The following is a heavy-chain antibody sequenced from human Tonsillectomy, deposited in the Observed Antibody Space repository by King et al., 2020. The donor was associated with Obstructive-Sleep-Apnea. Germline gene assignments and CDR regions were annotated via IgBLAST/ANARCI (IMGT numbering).Heavy chain of an antibody. CDR1: GSTFRDYY. CDR3: AGTIAVSGGPYDA. D-gene: IGHD6-19*01. Sequence: VQLVESGGGLVKPGGSLRLSCAASGSTFRDYYMSWIRLAPGKGLEWVSYISTGSINKYFADSVKGRFTISRDNANNSLYLQMTNLRAEDTAVYYCAGTIAVSGGPYDAWGQGTLVTVAS. CDR2: ISTGSINK. J-gene: IGHJ5*02. V-gene: IGHV3-11*01.